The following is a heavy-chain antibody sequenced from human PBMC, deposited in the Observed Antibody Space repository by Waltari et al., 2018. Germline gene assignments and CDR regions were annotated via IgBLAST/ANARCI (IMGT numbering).Heavy chain of an antibody. CDR3: AREIAVTGQYYFDY. V-gene: IGHV3-74*01. Sequence: EVQLVESGGDSVQPGGSLRLSCAVSGFTFISYWMHWVRQDPGKGLVWVSRINRDGRTTTYAASGKCRFTISRDNAKNTLYLQMNSLRAEDTAVYYCAREIAVTGQYYFDYWGQGTLVTVSS. J-gene: IGHJ4*02. D-gene: IGHD6-13*01. CDR2: INRDGRTT. CDR1: GFTFISYW.